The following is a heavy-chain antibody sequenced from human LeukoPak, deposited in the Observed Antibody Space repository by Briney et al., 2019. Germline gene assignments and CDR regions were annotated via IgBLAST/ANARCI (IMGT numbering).Heavy chain of an antibody. CDR2: INHSGST. CDR1: GGSISSGDYY. J-gene: IGHJ4*02. Sequence: SETLSLTCTVSGGSISSGDYYWSWIRQPPGKGLEWIGEINHSGSTNYNPSLKSRVTISVDTSKNQFSLKLSSVTAADTAVYYCARGLGGDSAPRKIKKKNHKNENYYFDYWGQGTLVTVSS. V-gene: IGHV4-39*07. CDR3: ARGLGGDSAPRKIKKKNHKNENYYFDY. D-gene: IGHD2-21*02.